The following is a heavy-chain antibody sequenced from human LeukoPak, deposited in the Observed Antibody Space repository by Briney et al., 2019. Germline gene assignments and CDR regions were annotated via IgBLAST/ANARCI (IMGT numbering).Heavy chain of an antibody. J-gene: IGHJ4*02. D-gene: IGHD1-1*01. CDR1: GFTFSTYG. CDR2: IYSGGNT. V-gene: IGHV3-NL1*01. CDR3: ARMATAFDY. Sequence: GRSLRLSCAVSGFTFSTYGIHWVRQAPGKGLEWVSVIYSGGNTHYADSVKDRFTISRDNSKNTLYLQMNSLRAEDTAVYYCARMATAFDYWGQGTLVTVSS.